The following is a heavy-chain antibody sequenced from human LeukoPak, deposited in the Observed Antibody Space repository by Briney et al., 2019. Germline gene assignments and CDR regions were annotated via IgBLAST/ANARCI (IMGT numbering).Heavy chain of an antibody. J-gene: IGHJ4*02. CDR1: GYTFTSYG. D-gene: IGHD4-17*01. CDR2: ISAYNGNT. V-gene: IGHV1-18*01. CDR3: ARTTGLNDYGDYGY. Sequence: ASVKVSCKASGYTFTSYGISWVRQAPGQGLEWMGWISAYNGNTNYAQKLQGRVTITRDTSASTAYMELSGLRSEDTAVYYCARTTGLNDYGDYGYWGQGTLVTVSS.